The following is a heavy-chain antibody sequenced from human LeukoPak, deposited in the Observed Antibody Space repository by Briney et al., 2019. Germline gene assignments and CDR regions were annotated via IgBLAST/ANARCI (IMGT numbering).Heavy chain of an antibody. CDR1: GFTFSSYG. J-gene: IGHJ5*02. Sequence: GGTLRLSCAASGFTFSSYGMSWVRQAPGKGLEWVSAISGSGGSTYYADSVKGRFTISRDNSKNTLYLQMNSLRAEDTAVYFCAKPPGLRRPDPWGQGTLVTFFS. V-gene: IGHV3-23*01. CDR2: ISGSGGST. D-gene: IGHD5-12*01. CDR3: AKPPGLRRPDP.